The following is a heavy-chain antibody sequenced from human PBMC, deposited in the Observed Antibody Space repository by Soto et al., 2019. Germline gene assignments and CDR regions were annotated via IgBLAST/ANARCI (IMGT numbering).Heavy chain of an antibody. J-gene: IGHJ4*02. CDR3: ARASEAATSWFVY. CDR2: FRTGGDDGTT. Sequence: GGSLRLSCAASGFIFSSYSMSWVRQAPGKGLEWVSGFRTGGDDGTTYYADSVKGRFTISRDNSKNTLFLQMNSLTSDDTAVYYCARASEAATSWFVYWGQGTLVTVSS. V-gene: IGHV3-23*01. CDR1: GFIFSSYS. D-gene: IGHD2-15*01.